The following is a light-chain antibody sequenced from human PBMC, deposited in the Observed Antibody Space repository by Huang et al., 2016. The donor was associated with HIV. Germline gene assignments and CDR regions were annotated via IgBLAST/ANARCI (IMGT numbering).Light chain of an antibody. V-gene: IGKV3-15*01. J-gene: IGKJ1*01. CDR2: GAA. CDR1: QSVRSN. Sequence: EIVMTQSPATMSVSPGERATLSCRASQSVRSNLAWYQQKSGQAPRLLIYGAATRATGIPARFSGSGSGTEFTLTISSLQSEDFAVYYCQQYNNWPGTFCQGTKVEIK. CDR3: QQYNNWPGT.